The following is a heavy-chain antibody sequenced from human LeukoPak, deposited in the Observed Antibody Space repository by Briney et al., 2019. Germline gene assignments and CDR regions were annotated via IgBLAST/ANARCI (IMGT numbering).Heavy chain of an antibody. J-gene: IGHJ4*02. Sequence: GGSLRLSCAASGFTFDDYTMHWVRQAPGKGLEWVSLISWDGGSTYYADSVKGRFTISRDNSKNSLYLQMNSLRTEDTALYYCAKDQYYYDSSGIDYWGQGTLVTVSS. CDR3: AKDQYYYDSSGIDY. V-gene: IGHV3-43*01. CDR1: GFTFDDYT. D-gene: IGHD3-22*01. CDR2: ISWDGGST.